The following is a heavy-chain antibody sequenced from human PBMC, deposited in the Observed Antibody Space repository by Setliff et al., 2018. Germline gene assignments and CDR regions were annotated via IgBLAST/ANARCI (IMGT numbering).Heavy chain of an antibody. CDR3: ARRSGDRGMTTGWPDDFDY. V-gene: IGHV1-69*13. D-gene: IGHD4-17*01. CDR2: IIPIFGSA. Sequence: SVKVSCKASGYTFSSYAMNWVRQAPGQGLEWMGGIIPIFGSANYARKFQGRVTVTADESTSTAYMELSSLRSEDTAVYYCARRSGDRGMTTGWPDDFDYWGRGTLVTVSS. CDR1: GYTFSSYA. J-gene: IGHJ4*01.